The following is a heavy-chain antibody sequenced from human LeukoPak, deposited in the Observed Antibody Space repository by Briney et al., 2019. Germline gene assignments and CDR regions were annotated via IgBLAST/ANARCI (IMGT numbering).Heavy chain of an antibody. CDR1: GFTVSSIH. V-gene: IGHV3-53*01. CDR3: ARGSGYYLGND. J-gene: IGHJ4*02. CDR2: IYGGGST. D-gene: IGHD3-22*01. Sequence: PGGSLRLSCAASGFTVSSIHMSWVRQAPGKGLEWVSVIYGGGSTYYADSVKGRFTISRDNSKNTLYLQMKSLRAEDTAVYYCARGSGYYLGNDWGQGTLVTVSS.